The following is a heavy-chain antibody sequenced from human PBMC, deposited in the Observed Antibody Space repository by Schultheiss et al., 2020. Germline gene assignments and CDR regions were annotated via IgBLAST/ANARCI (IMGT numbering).Heavy chain of an antibody. Sequence: SETLSLTCTVSGGSISSYYWSWIRQPPGKGLEWIGYIYYSGSTNYNPSLKSRVTISVDTSKNQFSLKLSSVTAADTAVYYCAQGENWFDPWGQGTLVTVSA. CDR3: AQGENWFDP. V-gene: IGHV4-59*01. J-gene: IGHJ5*02. CDR1: GGSISSYY. D-gene: IGHD3-16*01. CDR2: IYYSGST.